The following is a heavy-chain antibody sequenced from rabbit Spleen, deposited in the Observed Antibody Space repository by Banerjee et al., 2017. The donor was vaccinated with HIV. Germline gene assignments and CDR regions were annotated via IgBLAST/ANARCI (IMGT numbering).Heavy chain of an antibody. CDR1: GFSFSSNDY. J-gene: IGHJ6*01. D-gene: IGHD8-1*01. V-gene: IGHV1S40*01. CDR2: TAADRSTFT. Sequence: QSLEESGGDLVKPGASLTLTCTTSGFSFSSNDYMCWVRQAPGKGLEWIACTAADRSTFTYYASWAKGRFTCSKASSTTVTLQMTSLTAADTATYFCARYAGTSFSSYGMDLWGPGTLVTVS. CDR3: ARYAGTSFSSYGMDL.